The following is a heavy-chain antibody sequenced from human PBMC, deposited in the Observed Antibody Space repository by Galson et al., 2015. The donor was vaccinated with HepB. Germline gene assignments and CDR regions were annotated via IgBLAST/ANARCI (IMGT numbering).Heavy chain of an antibody. D-gene: IGHD2-15*01. Sequence: SLRLSCAASGFTFSSYWMHWVRQAPGKGLVWVSRINSDGSSTSYADSVKGRFTISRDNAKNTLYLQMNSLRAEDTAVYYCAREGRRWWTYYYYMDVWGQGTMVTVSS. J-gene: IGHJ6*03. V-gene: IGHV3-74*01. CDR1: GFTFSSYW. CDR3: AREGRRWWTYYYYMDV. CDR2: INSDGSST.